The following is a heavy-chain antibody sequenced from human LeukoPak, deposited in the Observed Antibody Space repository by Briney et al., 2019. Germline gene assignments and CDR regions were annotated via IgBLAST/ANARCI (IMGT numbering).Heavy chain of an antibody. J-gene: IGHJ4*02. D-gene: IGHD3-10*01. V-gene: IGHV4-4*02. Sequence: SETLTLTCAVSGGSISSGDWWSWVRQPPGKGLEWIGEIYHSGSTNYNPYLKSRVTIAVDKSKNQFSLKLSSVTAADTAVYYCAKFEGVTSGRYNFNYWGQGPLVTVPA. CDR3: AKFEGVTSGRYNFNY. CDR2: IYHSGST. CDR1: GGSISSGDW.